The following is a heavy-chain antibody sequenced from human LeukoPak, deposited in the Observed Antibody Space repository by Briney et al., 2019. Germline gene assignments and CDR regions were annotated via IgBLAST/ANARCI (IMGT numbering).Heavy chain of an antibody. Sequence: ASVKVSCKASGYTFTSYGISWVRQAPGQGLEWMGWISAYNGNTNYAQKPQGRVTMTTDTSTSTAYMELRSLRSDDTAVYYCARDLSPLGRYYYGMDVWGQGTTVTVSS. CDR3: ARDLSPLGRYYYGMDV. J-gene: IGHJ6*02. CDR1: GYTFTSYG. CDR2: ISAYNGNT. V-gene: IGHV1-18*01.